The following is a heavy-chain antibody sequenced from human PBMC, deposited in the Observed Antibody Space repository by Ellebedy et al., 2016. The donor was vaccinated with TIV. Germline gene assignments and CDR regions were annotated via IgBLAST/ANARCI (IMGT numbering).Heavy chain of an antibody. V-gene: IGHV4-59*11. CDR3: AGEFRYDFWRGPLDH. D-gene: IGHD3-3*01. CDR2: IYYTGST. J-gene: IGHJ4*02. Sequence: SETLSLTXTASLGPISSHYWTWIRQPPGKGLEWIGDIYYTGSTSYSPSLTGRVTISIDTPKNQFSLKVTSVTAADTAVYYCAGEFRYDFWRGPLDHWGQGTLVTVSS. CDR1: LGPISSHY.